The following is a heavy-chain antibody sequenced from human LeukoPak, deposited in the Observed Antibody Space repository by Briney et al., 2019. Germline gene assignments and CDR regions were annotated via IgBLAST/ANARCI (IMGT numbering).Heavy chain of an antibody. Sequence: SETLSLTCTVSGDSISSYYWSWIRQPPGQGLEWIGYIYYSGNTNYNPSLKSRVTISVDTSKNQFSLKLSSVTAADAAVYYCARGPMQPSGSYYVHYLDYWGQGTLVTVSS. D-gene: IGHD1-26*01. CDR1: GDSISSYY. CDR3: ARGPMQPSGSYYVHYLDY. V-gene: IGHV4-59*01. J-gene: IGHJ4*02. CDR2: IYYSGNT.